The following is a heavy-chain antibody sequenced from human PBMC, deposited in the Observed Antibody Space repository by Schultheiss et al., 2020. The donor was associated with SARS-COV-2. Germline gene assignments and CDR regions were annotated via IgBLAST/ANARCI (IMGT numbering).Heavy chain of an antibody. CDR2: IYSGGST. CDR1: GFTVSSNY. J-gene: IGHJ4*02. D-gene: IGHD4-11*01. Sequence: GGSLRLSCAASGFTVSSNYMSWVRQAPGKGLEWVSVIYSGGSTYYADSVKGRFTISRDNSKNTLYLQMNSLRAEDTAVYYCAKPRGTTVTTDFDDWGQGTLVTVSS. CDR3: AKPRGTTVTTDFDD. V-gene: IGHV3-53*05.